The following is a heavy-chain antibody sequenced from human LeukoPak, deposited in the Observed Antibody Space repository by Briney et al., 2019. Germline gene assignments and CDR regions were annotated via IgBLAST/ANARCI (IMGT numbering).Heavy chain of an antibody. CDR2: ITSGGSS. Sequence: HSGGSLRLSCAASGFTFSSYAMSWVRQAPGKGLEWVSDITSGGSSYYADSVKGRFTISRDNSKNTLYLQMSSLSAEDTAVYYCAKGAPLCYFDYWGQGTLVTVSS. V-gene: IGHV3-23*01. J-gene: IGHJ4*02. CDR3: AKGAPLCYFDY. CDR1: GFTFSSYA.